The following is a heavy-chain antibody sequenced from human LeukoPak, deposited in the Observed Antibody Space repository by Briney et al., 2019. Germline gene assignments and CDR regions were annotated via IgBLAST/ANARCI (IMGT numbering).Heavy chain of an antibody. D-gene: IGHD7-27*01. CDR1: GFTFSSYG. Sequence: GGSLRLSCAASGFTFSSYGMHWVRQAPGKGLEWVAVIWYDGSNKYYADSVKGRFIISRDNSKNTLYLQMNSLRAEDTAVYYCARDSANWSYFDYWGQGTLVTVSS. J-gene: IGHJ4*02. CDR3: ARDSANWSYFDY. V-gene: IGHV3-33*01. CDR2: IWYDGSNK.